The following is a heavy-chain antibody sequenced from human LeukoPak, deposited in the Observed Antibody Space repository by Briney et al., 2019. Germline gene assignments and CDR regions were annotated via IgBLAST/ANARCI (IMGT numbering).Heavy chain of an antibody. CDR1: GGSISSSSYY. V-gene: IGHV4-39*01. Sequence: PSETLSLTCTVSGGSISSSSYYWGWIRQPPGKGLEWIGSIYYSGSTYYNPSLKSRVTISVDTSKNQFSLKLSSVTAADTAVYYCARYPDSSGYDRLDPWGQGTLVTVSS. D-gene: IGHD3-22*01. CDR2: IYYSGST. CDR3: ARYPDSSGYDRLDP. J-gene: IGHJ5*02.